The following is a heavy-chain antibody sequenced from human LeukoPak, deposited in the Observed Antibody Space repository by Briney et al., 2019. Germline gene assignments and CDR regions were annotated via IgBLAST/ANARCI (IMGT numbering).Heavy chain of an antibody. Sequence: GGALILSCAVSGFTFSTYAVTWVRQAPGKGLEWVSAITGNGGSTYDADSVNGRFTISRDNSKNMLHLQMNRLRVEDTAVYYCAKFRNNSGPRGGFDHWGQGTLVTVSS. J-gene: IGHJ5*02. V-gene: IGHV3-23*01. CDR2: ITGNGGST. D-gene: IGHD6-19*01. CDR1: GFTFSTYA. CDR3: AKFRNNSGPRGGFDH.